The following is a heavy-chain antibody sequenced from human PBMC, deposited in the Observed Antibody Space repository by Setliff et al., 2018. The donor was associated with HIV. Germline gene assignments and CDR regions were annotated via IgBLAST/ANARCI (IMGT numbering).Heavy chain of an antibody. CDR2: VDYRGNT. J-gene: IGHJ5*02. Sequence: SETLSLTCSVSGASVSSSSYYWGWVRHPPGKGLEWIGIVDYRGNTYYSPSFHSRVTVLVDTSKNHFSLILTSVTAADTAVYYCTRQAFGGAPRTPPGSWGQGTLVTVSS. CDR1: GASVSSSSYY. CDR3: TRQAFGGAPRTPPGS. V-gene: IGHV4-39*01. D-gene: IGHD3-16*01.